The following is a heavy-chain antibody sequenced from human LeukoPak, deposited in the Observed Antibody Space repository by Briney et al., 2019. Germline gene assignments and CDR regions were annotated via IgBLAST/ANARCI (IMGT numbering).Heavy chain of an antibody. V-gene: IGHV3-30*09. CDR3: ARDGLLEYSGGWVDY. CDR2: ISYDGSNK. D-gene: IGHD6-19*01. Sequence: GGSLRLSCAASGFXFSTYAIHWVRQAPGKGLEWVAVISYDGSNKYYTDSVKARFAISRDNSKNTLYLQMNSLRVEDTAVYYCARDGLLEYSGGWVDYWGQGTLVTVSS. CDR1: GFXFSTYA. J-gene: IGHJ4*02.